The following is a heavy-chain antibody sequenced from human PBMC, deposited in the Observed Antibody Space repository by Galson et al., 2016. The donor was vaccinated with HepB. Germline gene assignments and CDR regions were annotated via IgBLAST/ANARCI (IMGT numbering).Heavy chain of an antibody. CDR3: SRLGNTFRGVYAPGIDFDY. CDR1: GYTFTSYY. D-gene: IGHD3-10*01. J-gene: IGHJ4*02. V-gene: IGHV1-18*04. Sequence: QSGAEVKKPGESLRISCKASGYTFTSYYINWVRQAPGQGLEWMGWVSAYNGKTTYAENLQGRVTMTTDTSTSTAYMELRSLTSDDPAVYYCSRLGNTFRGVYAPGIDFDYGGQGSLVTVSS. CDR2: VSAYNGKT.